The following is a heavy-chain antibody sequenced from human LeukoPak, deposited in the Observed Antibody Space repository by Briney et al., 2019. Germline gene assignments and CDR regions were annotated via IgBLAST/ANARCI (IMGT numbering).Heavy chain of an antibody. V-gene: IGHV3-30-3*01. CDR1: GFTFSSYA. D-gene: IGHD3-22*01. CDR3: AKADFAYDSIY. J-gene: IGHJ4*02. Sequence: GGSLRLSCAASGFTFSSYAMHWVRQAPGKGLEWVAVISYDGSNKYYADSVKGRFTISRDNSKNTLYLQMNSLRAEDTAVYYCAKADFAYDSIYWGQGTLVTVSS. CDR2: ISYDGSNK.